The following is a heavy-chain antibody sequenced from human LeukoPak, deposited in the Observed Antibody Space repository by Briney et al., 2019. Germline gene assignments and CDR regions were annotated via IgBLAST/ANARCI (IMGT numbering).Heavy chain of an antibody. CDR3: ARRRSGTPDY. Sequence: GGSLRLSCAASGFTFSSYAMHWVRQAPGKGLEWVAVISYDGSNKYYADSVKGRFTISRDNSKNTLYLQMNSLRAEDTAVYYCARRRSGTPDYWGQGTLVTASS. D-gene: IGHD6-13*01. V-gene: IGHV3-30*04. J-gene: IGHJ4*02. CDR1: GFTFSSYA. CDR2: ISYDGSNK.